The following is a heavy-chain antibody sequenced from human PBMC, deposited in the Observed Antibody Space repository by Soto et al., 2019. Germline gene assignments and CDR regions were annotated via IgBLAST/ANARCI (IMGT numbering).Heavy chain of an antibody. CDR3: GKGKELGVVRYGLDA. CDR1: GFSVKRYW. D-gene: IGHD3-3*01. CDR2: FGGDENYT. J-gene: IGHJ6*02. Sequence: GGSLRLSCGASGFSVKRYWMHWVRQAPGKGLVWLSRFGGDENYTDYTDSVRGRFTISRDIAKNTIYLQMNSLRAEDTAVYYCGKGKELGVVRYGLDAWGQGTTVTVSS. V-gene: IGHV3-74*01.